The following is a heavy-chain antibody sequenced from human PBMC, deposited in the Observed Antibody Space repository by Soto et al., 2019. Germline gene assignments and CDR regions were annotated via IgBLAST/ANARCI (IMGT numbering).Heavy chain of an antibody. CDR3: ARLRVAVAHGFLVWFDP. V-gene: IGHV4-39*01. Sequence: SETLSLTCTVSGGSISSSSYYWGWIRQPPGKGLEWIGSIYYSGSTYYNTSLKSRVTISVDTSKNQFSLKLSSVTAADTAVYYCARLRVAVAHGFLVWFDPWGQGTLVTVSS. D-gene: IGHD2-15*01. J-gene: IGHJ5*02. CDR2: IYYSGST. CDR1: GGSISSSSYY.